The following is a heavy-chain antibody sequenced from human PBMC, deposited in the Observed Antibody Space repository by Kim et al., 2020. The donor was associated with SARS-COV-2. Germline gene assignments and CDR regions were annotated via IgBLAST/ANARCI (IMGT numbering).Heavy chain of an antibody. CDR1: GYSFTSYW. V-gene: IGHV5-51*01. CDR3: ARHPYCGGDCYSGWFDP. D-gene: IGHD2-21*02. Sequence: GESLKISCKGSGYSFTSYWIGWVRQMPGKGLEWMGIIYPGDSDTRYSTSFQGQVTISADKSISTAYLQWSSLKASDTAMYYCARHPYCGGDCYSGWFDPWGQGTLVTVSS. J-gene: IGHJ5*02. CDR2: IYPGDSDT.